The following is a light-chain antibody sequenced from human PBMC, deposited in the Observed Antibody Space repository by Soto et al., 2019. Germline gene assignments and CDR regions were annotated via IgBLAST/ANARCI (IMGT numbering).Light chain of an antibody. V-gene: IGLV2-23*02. CDR3: CSYAGSSTFYV. J-gene: IGLJ1*01. CDR1: SSDVGSYNL. CDR2: EVS. Sequence: QCVLTQPASVSGSPGQSITISCTGTSSDVGSYNLVSWYQQHPGKAPKLMIYEVSKRPSGVSNRFSGSKSGNTASLTISGLQAEDEADYYCCSYAGSSTFYVFGTGTKVT.